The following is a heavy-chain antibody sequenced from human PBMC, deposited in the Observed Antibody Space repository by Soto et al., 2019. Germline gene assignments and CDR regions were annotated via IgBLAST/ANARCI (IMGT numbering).Heavy chain of an antibody. CDR3: AKDAYTPIRTTAHDSGGLDH. CDR2: ISRDGNNK. D-gene: IGHD4-4*01. J-gene: IGHJ4*02. V-gene: IGHV3-30*18. CDR1: GFTFRFYD. Sequence: QVQLVEFGGGVVQPGRSLRLSCATSGFTFRFYDMHWVRQAPGKGLEWVAIISRDGNNKDYGDSVKGRFTISRDNSKNTLYLQMNSLRGEDTAVYYCAKDAYTPIRTTAHDSGGLDHWGRGTLVTVSS.